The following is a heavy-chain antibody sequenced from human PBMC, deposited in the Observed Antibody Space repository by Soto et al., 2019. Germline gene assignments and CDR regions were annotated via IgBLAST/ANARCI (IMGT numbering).Heavy chain of an antibody. CDR1: GYTFTSYY. V-gene: IGHV1-46*03. Sequence: ASVKVSCKASGYTFTSYYMLWGRQAPGQGLEWMGIISPSGGSTSYAQKFQGRVTMTRDTSTSTVYMELSSLRSEDTAVYYCARGSSGWYGAFDIWGQGTMVTVSS. J-gene: IGHJ3*02. CDR3: ARGSSGWYGAFDI. CDR2: ISPSGGST. D-gene: IGHD6-19*01.